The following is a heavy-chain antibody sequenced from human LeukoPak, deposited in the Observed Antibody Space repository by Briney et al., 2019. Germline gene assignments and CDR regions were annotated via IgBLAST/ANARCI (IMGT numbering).Heavy chain of an antibody. J-gene: IGHJ4*02. CDR1: GGSISSYY. CDR3: TRHNGYYYVH. V-gene: IGHV4-59*08. D-gene: IGHD3-10*02. CDR2: IYYSGST. Sequence: PSETLSLTCTVSGGSISSYYWSWIRQPPGKGLEWSGYIYYSGSTNYNPSLKSRVTISVDTSKNQFSLKLSSVTAADTAVYYCTRHNGYYYVHWGQGTLVTVSS.